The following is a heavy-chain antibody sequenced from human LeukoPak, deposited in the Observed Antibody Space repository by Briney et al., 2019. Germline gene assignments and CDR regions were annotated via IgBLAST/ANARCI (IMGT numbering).Heavy chain of an antibody. V-gene: IGHV4-39*07. CDR1: GGSIRSTTYY. CDR2: IYYSGNA. Sequence: SETLSLTCTVSGGSIRSTTYYWGWIRQPPGKGLEWIGSIYYSGNAYYNPSLMSRVTISVDTSKNQFSLNLSSVTAADTAVYYCAGYSGYDPDAFHIWGQGTMVTVSS. J-gene: IGHJ3*02. CDR3: AGYSGYDPDAFHI. D-gene: IGHD5-12*01.